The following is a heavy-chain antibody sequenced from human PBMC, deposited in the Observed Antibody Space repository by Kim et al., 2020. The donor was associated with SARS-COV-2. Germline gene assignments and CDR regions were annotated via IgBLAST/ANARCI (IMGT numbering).Heavy chain of an antibody. D-gene: IGHD3-10*01. CDR1: GGSISRSSYY. CDR3: ARQGVTMVRGVMGSFDY. V-gene: IGHV4-39*01. Sequence: SETLSLTCTVSGGSISRSSYYWGWIRQPPGKGLEWIGTIYYSGGTYYNPSLRSRLTISVDTSKNQFSLKLSSVTAADTAVYYCARQGVTMVRGVMGSFDYWGQGTLVTVSS. J-gene: IGHJ4*02. CDR2: IYYSGGT.